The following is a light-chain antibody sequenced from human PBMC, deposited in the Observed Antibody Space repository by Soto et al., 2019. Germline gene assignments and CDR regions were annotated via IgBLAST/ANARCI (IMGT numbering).Light chain of an antibody. J-gene: IGLJ7*01. CDR2: EVS. Sequence: QSALTQPASVSGSPGQSITISCTGTSSDVGSHNLVSWYQQHPGQAPKLMIYEVSKRPLGVSARFSLCKSGKPASLTISGLQAEDEADYYCCSYGGSRAVFGGGTQLTVL. CDR3: CSYGGSRAV. V-gene: IGLV2-23*02. CDR1: SSDVGSHNL.